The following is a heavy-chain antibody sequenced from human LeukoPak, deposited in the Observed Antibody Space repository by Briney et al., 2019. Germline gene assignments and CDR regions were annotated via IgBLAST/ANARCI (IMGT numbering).Heavy chain of an antibody. D-gene: IGHD1-26*01. V-gene: IGHV3-48*03. CDR3: ARDPYSGSYGDSYYYYMDV. Sequence: GGSLRLSCAASGFTFSSYEMNWVRQAPGKGLEWVSYISSSGSTIYYADSVKGRFTISRDNAKNSLYLQMNSLRAEDTAVYYCARDPYSGSYGDSYYYYMDVWGKGTTVTISS. J-gene: IGHJ6*03. CDR1: GFTFSSYE. CDR2: ISSSGSTI.